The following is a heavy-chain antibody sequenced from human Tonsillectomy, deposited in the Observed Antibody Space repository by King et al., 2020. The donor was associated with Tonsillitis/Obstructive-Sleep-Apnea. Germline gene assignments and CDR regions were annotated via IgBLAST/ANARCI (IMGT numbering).Heavy chain of an antibody. J-gene: IGHJ3*02. CDR1: GGSISSYY. Sequence: VQLQESGPGLVKPSETLSLTCTVSGGSISSYYWSWIRQPPGKGLEWIGYINYSGSTNYNPSLKSRVTIAVDTSKNQFSLKLSSVTAADTAVYYCAAADPSGGATGAFEIWGQGTMVTVSS. CDR3: AAADPSGGATGAFEI. CDR2: INYSGST. D-gene: IGHD1-26*01. V-gene: IGHV4-59*08.